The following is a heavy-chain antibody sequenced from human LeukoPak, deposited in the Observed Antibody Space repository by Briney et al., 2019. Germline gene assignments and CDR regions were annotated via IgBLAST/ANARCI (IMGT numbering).Heavy chain of an antibody. CDR3: ARDLLDYYYDSGGFPY. CDR2: ISYDGSNK. CDR1: GFTFSSYG. V-gene: IGHV3-30*03. D-gene: IGHD3-22*01. J-gene: IGHJ4*02. Sequence: PGGSLRLSCAASGFTFSSYGMHWVRQAPGKGLEWVAVISYDGSNKYYADSVKGRFTISRDNAKNSLYLQMNSLRAEDTAIYYCARDLLDYYYDSGGFPYWGQGTLVTVSS.